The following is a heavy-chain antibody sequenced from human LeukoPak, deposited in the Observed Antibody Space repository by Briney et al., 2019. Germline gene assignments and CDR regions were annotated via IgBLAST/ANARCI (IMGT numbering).Heavy chain of an antibody. V-gene: IGHV4-59*01. J-gene: IGHJ5*02. CDR2: IYYSGGT. CDR1: GGSISSYY. D-gene: IGHD3-9*01. CDR3: AREALNYDILTGYYSANWFDP. Sequence: ASETLSLTCTVSGGSISSYYWSWIRQPPGKGLEWIGYIYYSGGTNYNPSLKSRVTISVDTSKNQFSLKLSSVTAADTAVYYCAREALNYDILTGYYSANWFDPWGQGTLVTVSS.